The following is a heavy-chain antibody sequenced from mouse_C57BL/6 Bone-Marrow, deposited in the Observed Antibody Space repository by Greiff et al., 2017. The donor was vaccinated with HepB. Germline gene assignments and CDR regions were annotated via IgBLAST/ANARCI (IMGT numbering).Heavy chain of an antibody. Sequence: QVQLKESGAELVRPGTSVKVSCKASGYAFTNYLIEWVKQRPGQGLEWIGVINPGSGGTNYNEKFKGKATLTADKSSSTAYMQLSSLTSEDSAVYFCAREGSIYYGNYYFDYWGQGTTLTVSS. CDR1: GYAFTNYL. V-gene: IGHV1-54*01. CDR2: INPGSGGT. J-gene: IGHJ2*01. CDR3: AREGSIYYGNYYFDY. D-gene: IGHD2-1*01.